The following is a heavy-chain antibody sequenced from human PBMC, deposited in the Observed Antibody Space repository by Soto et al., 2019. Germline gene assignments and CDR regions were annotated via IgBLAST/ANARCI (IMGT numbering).Heavy chain of an antibody. CDR1: GDTFNTYD. Sequence: GAALKVSCKASGDTFNTYDINWVRQATGHGLEWMGWINPNSGNIGYAQRFQGRVTMTRDTAIRTAYMEVSSLRSDDTAVYYCARGRASGSYYLPDYWGQGTLVTVSS. J-gene: IGHJ4*02. V-gene: IGHV1-8*01. CDR2: INPNSGNI. CDR3: ARGRASGSYYLPDY. D-gene: IGHD3-10*01.